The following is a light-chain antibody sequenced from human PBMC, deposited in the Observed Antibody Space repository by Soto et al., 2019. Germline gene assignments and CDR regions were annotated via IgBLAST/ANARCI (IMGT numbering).Light chain of an antibody. CDR2: GAS. Sequence: EIVLTQSPGTLSLSPGERATLSCRASQSVSSSYLAWYQQKPGQAPRLLIYGASSRATGIPDRFSGSGSGTDFTLTISRLEPEDFPGYYCRQYGSSPRTFGQGTKVEIK. CDR1: QSVSSSY. V-gene: IGKV3-20*01. CDR3: RQYGSSPRT. J-gene: IGKJ1*01.